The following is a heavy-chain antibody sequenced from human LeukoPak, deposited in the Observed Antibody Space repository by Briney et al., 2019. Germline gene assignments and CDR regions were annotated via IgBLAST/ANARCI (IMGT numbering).Heavy chain of an antibody. V-gene: IGHV1-2*02. CDR1: GYTFTGYY. CDR2: INPKSGGT. CDR3: ARDAGYCSSTTCSADFDY. Sequence: GASVKVSCKASGYTFTGYYMHWVRRAPGQGLERMGWINPKSGGTNYAQKFQGRVTMTRDTSISTAYMELSRLRSDDTAVYYCARDAGYCSSTTCSADFDYWGQGTLVTVSS. J-gene: IGHJ4*02. D-gene: IGHD2-2*01.